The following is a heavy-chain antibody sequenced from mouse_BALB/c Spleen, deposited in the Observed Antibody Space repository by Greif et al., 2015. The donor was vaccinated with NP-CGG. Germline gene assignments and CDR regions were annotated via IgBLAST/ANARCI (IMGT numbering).Heavy chain of an antibody. V-gene: IGHV1S56*01. CDR3: TRDAMDY. J-gene: IGHJ4*01. Sequence: QVQLQQSGPELVKPGASVRIPCKASGYTFTSYYIHWVRQRPGQGLEWIGWIFPGNLDTKYNENFKGRATLTADKSSSTAYRQLSSLTSEASAVYFCTRDAMDYWGQGTSVTVSS. CDR2: IFPGNLDT. CDR1: GYTFTSYY.